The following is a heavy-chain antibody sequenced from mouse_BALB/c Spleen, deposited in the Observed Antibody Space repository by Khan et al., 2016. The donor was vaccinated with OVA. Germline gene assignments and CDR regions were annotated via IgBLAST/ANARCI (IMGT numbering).Heavy chain of an antibody. V-gene: IGHV5-12-2*01. CDR2: ISNGGDTT. CDR3: ARQDYSAWFAY. CDR1: GFTFSSFT. Sequence: EVELVESGGGLVQPGGSLKLSCAASGFTFSSFTMSWVRQTPEKRLEWVAYISNGGDTTYYPDTVEGRFTISRDNAKNTLSLQMSSLKSEDTAIYYCARQDYSAWFAYWGQGTLVTVS. J-gene: IGHJ3*01. D-gene: IGHD2-12*01.